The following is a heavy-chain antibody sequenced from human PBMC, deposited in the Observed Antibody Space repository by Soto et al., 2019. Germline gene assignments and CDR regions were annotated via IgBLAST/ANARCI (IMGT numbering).Heavy chain of an antibody. CDR1: GTSFSGYY. D-gene: IGHD6-6*01. CDR2: IHHSGST. CDR3: ARGHSTSGYDS. V-gene: IGHV4-34*01. J-gene: IGHJ4*02. Sequence: SGTLSLTCSVYGTSFSGYYWSWIRQSPGKGLEWIGEIHHSGSTHYNPSLKSRLTFSIDESQSQFYMMLTSVTAADTALYFCARGHSTSGYDSWGQGSLVTVSS.